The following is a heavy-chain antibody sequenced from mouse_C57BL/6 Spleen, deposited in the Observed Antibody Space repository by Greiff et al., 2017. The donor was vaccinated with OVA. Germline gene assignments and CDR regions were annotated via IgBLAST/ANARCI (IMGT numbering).Heavy chain of an antibody. V-gene: IGHV5-4*01. D-gene: IGHD2-2*01. J-gene: IGHJ2*01. Sequence: EVKIVESGGGLVKPGGSLKLSCAASGFTFSSYAMSWVRQTPEKRLEWVATISDGGSYTYYPDNVKGRFTISRDNAKNNLYLQMSHLKSEDTAMYYCARDREVTTALDYWGQGTTLTVSS. CDR2: ISDGGSYT. CDR3: ARDREVTTALDY. CDR1: GFTFSSYA.